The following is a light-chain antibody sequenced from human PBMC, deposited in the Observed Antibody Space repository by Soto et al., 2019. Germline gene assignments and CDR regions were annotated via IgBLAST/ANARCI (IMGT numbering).Light chain of an antibody. CDR2: DAS. CDR1: QSVSSN. V-gene: IGKV3-15*01. J-gene: IGKJ3*01. CDR3: QQYNNWPLT. Sequence: EIVMTQSPATLSVSPGERATLSCRASQSVSSNLAWYQQKPGQAPRLLIYDASTRATGIPARFSGSGSGTDFTLTIISLQSEDFAVYYCQQYNNWPLTFGPATNVHIK.